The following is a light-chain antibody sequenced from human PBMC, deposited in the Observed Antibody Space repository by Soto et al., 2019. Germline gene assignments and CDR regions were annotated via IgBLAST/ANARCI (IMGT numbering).Light chain of an antibody. CDR1: QSVSSN. V-gene: IGKV3-15*01. Sequence: EIVMTQSPATLSVSPGERAALYCRASQSVSSNLAWYQQKPGQAPRLLIYGASTRATGSPDRVSGSGSGTEFTLSISTLQSEDFAVYYCQQYSDWPRTFGGGTKVEIK. CDR2: GAS. CDR3: QQYSDWPRT. J-gene: IGKJ4*01.